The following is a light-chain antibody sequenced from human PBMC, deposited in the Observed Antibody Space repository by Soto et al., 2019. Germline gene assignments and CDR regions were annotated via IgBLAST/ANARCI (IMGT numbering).Light chain of an antibody. CDR1: QSFSSD. CDR3: LQYNDWPPKQYT. Sequence: EIVMTQSPATLSVSPGERVTLSCRASQSFSSDLAWYQYKPGQAPRLLIYGASTRATGTPARFSGSGSGTEFSLSISSLQSEDFAVYYCLQYNDWPPKQYTFGQGTKLEIK. V-gene: IGKV3-15*01. J-gene: IGKJ2*01. CDR2: GAS.